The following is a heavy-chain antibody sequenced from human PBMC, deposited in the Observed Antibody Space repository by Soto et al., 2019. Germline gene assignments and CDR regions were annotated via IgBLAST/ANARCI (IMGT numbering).Heavy chain of an antibody. V-gene: IGHV1-3*05. J-gene: IGHJ2*01. CDR1: GYTFTSYA. CDR2: INAGNGNT. CDR3: ARAKGSGWWNYWYFDL. Sequence: QVQLVQSGAEEKKPGASVKVSCKASGYTFTSYAMHWVRQAPGQRLEWMGWINAGNGNTKYSQKFQGRVTITRDTPASTAYMELSSLRSEDTAVYYCARAKGSGWWNYWYFDLWGRGTLVTLSS. D-gene: IGHD6-19*01.